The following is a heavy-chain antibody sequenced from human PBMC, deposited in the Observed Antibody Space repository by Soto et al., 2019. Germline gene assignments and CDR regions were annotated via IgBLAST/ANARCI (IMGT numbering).Heavy chain of an antibody. CDR2: IIPILGIA. J-gene: IGHJ6*03. Sequence: QVQLVQSGAEVKKPGSSVKVSCKASGGTFSSYTISWVRQATGQGLEWMGRIIPILGIANYAQKFQGRVTITADKSTSTAYMELSSLRSEDTAVYYCARDTRYYYMDAWGKGTTVTVSS. CDR3: ARDTRYYYMDA. D-gene: IGHD2-15*01. V-gene: IGHV1-69*08. CDR1: GGTFSSYT.